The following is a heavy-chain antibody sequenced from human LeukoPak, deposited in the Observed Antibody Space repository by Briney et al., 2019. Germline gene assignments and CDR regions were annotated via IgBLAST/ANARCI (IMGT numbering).Heavy chain of an antibody. D-gene: IGHD1-1*01. CDR2: INSDGSST. CDR3: ARSIRAGTTLYYYGMDV. J-gene: IGHJ6*04. V-gene: IGHV3-74*01. CDR1: GSTFSNYW. Sequence: PGGSLRLSCAASGSTFSNYWMHWVRQAQGKGLVWVSRINSDGSSTGYADSVKGRLTVSRDNAKNTLYLQMNSLRAEDTAVYYCARSIRAGTTLYYYGMDVWGKGTTVTVSS.